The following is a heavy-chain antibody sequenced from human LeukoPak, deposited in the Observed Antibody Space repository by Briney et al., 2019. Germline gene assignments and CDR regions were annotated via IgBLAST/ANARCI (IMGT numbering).Heavy chain of an antibody. Sequence: PSETLSLTCTVSGGSISSYYWSWIRQPPGKGLEWIGYIYYSGSTNYNPSLKSRVTISVDTSKNQFSLKLSSVTAADTAVYYCARNMDNWNYGSPPDYWGQGTLVTVSS. J-gene: IGHJ4*02. V-gene: IGHV4-59*01. CDR1: GGSISSYY. CDR3: ARNMDNWNYGSPPDY. D-gene: IGHD1-7*01. CDR2: IYYSGST.